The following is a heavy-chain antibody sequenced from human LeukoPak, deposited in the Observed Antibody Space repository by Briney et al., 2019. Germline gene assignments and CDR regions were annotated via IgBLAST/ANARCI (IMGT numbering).Heavy chain of an antibody. Sequence: GGSLRLSCAASGFTFSNYAMSWVRQAPGKGLEWVSAISGSGENTYYADSVKGRFTISRDNSKNTLYLQMNSPRAEDTAVYYCARVTVAKDAFDIWGQGTWSPSLQ. CDR2: ISGSGENT. D-gene: IGHD4-23*01. V-gene: IGHV3-23*01. CDR1: GFTFSNYA. J-gene: IGHJ3*02. CDR3: ARVTVAKDAFDI.